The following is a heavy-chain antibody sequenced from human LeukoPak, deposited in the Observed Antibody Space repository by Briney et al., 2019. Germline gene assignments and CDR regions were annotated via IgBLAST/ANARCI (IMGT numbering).Heavy chain of an antibody. D-gene: IGHD3-22*01. CDR2: ISFDESDI. CDR3: ARDRVYYYDSTGYQFDY. V-gene: IGHV3-30*03. Sequence: GGSLRLSCAGSGFTFNNYGIHWVRQAPGKGLEWVAVISFDESDIYYADSVKGRFTISRDHSKNTLYLQMNSLRAEDTAVYYCARDRVYYYDSTGYQFDYWGQGTLVTVSS. J-gene: IGHJ4*02. CDR1: GFTFNNYG.